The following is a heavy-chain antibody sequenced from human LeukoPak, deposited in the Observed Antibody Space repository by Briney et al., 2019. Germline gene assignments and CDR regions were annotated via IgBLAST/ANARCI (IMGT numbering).Heavy chain of an antibody. D-gene: IGHD3-16*01. CDR3: AKEISGEGIDY. J-gene: IGHJ4*02. V-gene: IGHV3-43*01. CDR2: ISWDGGNT. CDR1: GFTFDDYT. Sequence: GGSLRLSCAASGFTFDDYTMHWVRQAPGEGLEWVSLISWDGGNTYYADSVKGRFTISRDNSKNSLYLQMNSLRTEDTALYYCAKEISGEGIDYWGQGTLVTVSS.